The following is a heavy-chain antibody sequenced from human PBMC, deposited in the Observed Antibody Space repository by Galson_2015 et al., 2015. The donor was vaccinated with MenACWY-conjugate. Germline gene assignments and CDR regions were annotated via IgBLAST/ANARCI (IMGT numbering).Heavy chain of an antibody. CDR1: GSSFALYW. Sequence: QSGATVTGPGESLLISCTGSGSSFALYWMSWVRRMPGKGLEWMGRIDPSDSYTNYSRAFQVPVATSADRSITTAYLQWSSLKASDAAMFYCAIQNTGNRYATDFVYWGQRNLGAVAS. CDR2: IDPSDSYT. D-gene: IGHD2-2*01. J-gene: IGHJ4*02. V-gene: IGHV5-10-1*01. CDR3: AIQNTGNRYATDFVY.